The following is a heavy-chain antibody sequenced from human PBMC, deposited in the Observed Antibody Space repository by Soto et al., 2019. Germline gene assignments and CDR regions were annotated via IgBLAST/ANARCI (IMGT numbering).Heavy chain of an antibody. J-gene: IGHJ6*02. CDR2: VTANGGST. D-gene: IGHD2-21*02. Sequence: EVQLLESGGGFVQHGGSLRLSCAATGFTFSVYAMTWVRQAPGKGLEWVSAVTANGGSTYSADSVKGRFTISRDNSKNTLFLQMNSLRAEDTAVYYCASLGVGDWANYYYYYGMDVWGQGTTVTVSS. CDR1: GFTFSVYA. CDR3: ASLGVGDWANYYYYYGMDV. V-gene: IGHV3-23*01.